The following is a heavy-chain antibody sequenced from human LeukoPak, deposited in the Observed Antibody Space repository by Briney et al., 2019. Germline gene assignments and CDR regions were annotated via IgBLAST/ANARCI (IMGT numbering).Heavy chain of an antibody. J-gene: IGHJ5*02. CDR3: AKVGYSSSSGWFDP. CDR2: ISGSGGST. Sequence: GGSLRLTCAASGFTFSSYAMSWVRQAPGKGLEWVSAISGSGGSTYYADSVKGRFTISRDNSKNTLYLQMNSLRAEDTAVYYCAKVGYSSSSGWFDPWGQGTLVTVSS. CDR1: GFTFSSYA. D-gene: IGHD6-6*01. V-gene: IGHV3-23*01.